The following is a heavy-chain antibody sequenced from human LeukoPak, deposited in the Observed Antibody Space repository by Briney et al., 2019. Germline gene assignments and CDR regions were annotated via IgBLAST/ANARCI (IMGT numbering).Heavy chain of an antibody. V-gene: IGHV4-61*01. J-gene: IGHJ5*02. Sequence: SETLSLTCTVSGGSVSSGSYYWSWIRQPPGKGLEWIGYIYYSGSTNYNPSLKSRVTISVDTSKNQFSLKLSSVTAADTAVYYCARALPDIVVVVAATRNWFDPWGQGTLVTVSS. CDR3: ARALPDIVVVVAATRNWFDP. CDR1: GGSVSSGSYY. CDR2: IYYSGST. D-gene: IGHD2-15*01.